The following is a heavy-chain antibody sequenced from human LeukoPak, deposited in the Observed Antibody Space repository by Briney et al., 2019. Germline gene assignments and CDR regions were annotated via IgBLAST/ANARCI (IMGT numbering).Heavy chain of an antibody. CDR2: INTNTGNP. D-gene: IGHD5-24*01. J-gene: IGHJ3*02. V-gene: IGHV7-4-1*02. Sequence: ASVKVSCKASGYSFTSYALNWVRQAPGQGLEWMGRINTNTGNPMYAQGFTGRFVFSLDTSVSTAYLQISSLKAEDTAVYYCARAVEMTSDDAFDIWGQGTMVTVSS. CDR3: ARAVEMTSDDAFDI. CDR1: GYSFTSYA.